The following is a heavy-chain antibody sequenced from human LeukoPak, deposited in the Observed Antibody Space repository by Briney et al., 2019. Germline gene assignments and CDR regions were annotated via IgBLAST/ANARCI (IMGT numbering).Heavy chain of an antibody. V-gene: IGHV3-74*01. CDR1: GFTFSSYW. Sequence: GGSLRLSCAASGFTFSSYWMHWVRQAPGKGLVWVSRINSDGSSTSYADSVKGRFTISRDNAKNTLYLQMNSLRAEDTGVYYCARVSYGGPFDFWGQGTLVTVSS. CDR2: INSDGSST. J-gene: IGHJ4*02. D-gene: IGHD4/OR15-4a*01. CDR3: ARVSYGGPFDF.